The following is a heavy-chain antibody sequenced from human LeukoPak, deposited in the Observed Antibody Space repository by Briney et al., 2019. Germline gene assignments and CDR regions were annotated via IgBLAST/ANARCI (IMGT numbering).Heavy chain of an antibody. CDR3: ARVRKWIQLWSDAFDI. Sequence: SGTLSLTCAVSGGSISGTNWWTWVRQPPGKGLEWIGEMHHSGSNNYNPSLKSRVTISIDKSKNQFSLKLSSVTAADTAVYYCARVRKWIQLWSDAFDIWGQGTMVTVSS. CDR2: MHHSGSN. J-gene: IGHJ3*02. D-gene: IGHD5-18*01. V-gene: IGHV4-4*02. CDR1: GGSISGTNW.